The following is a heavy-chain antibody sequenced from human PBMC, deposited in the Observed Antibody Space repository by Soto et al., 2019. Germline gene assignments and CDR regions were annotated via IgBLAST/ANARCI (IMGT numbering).Heavy chain of an antibody. Sequence: DVQLVESGGGLVKPGGSLRLSCSASGFTFSTYSMNWVRQAPGKGLEWVSSINESGDYSSDADSVKGRFTISRDNAKNSLYLQMNSLRVEDTAVYSCARGDFDIWGQGTMVTVSS. CDR1: GFTFSTYS. CDR3: ARGDFDI. J-gene: IGHJ3*02. V-gene: IGHV3-21*01. CDR2: INESGDYS.